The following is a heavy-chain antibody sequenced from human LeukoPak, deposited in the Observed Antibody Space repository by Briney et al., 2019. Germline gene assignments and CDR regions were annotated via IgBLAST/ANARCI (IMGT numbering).Heavy chain of an antibody. J-gene: IGHJ5*02. CDR3: ARDRQGPAAMGWFDP. CDR2: IYYNGAT. CDR1: GGSISSYY. Sequence: SETLSLTCTVSGGSISSYYWSWIRQPPGKGLEWIGYIYYNGATNYNPSLKSRVTISVDTSKNQFSLKLSSVTAADTAVYYCARDRQGPAAMGWFDPWGQGTLVTVSS. D-gene: IGHD2-2*01. V-gene: IGHV4-59*12.